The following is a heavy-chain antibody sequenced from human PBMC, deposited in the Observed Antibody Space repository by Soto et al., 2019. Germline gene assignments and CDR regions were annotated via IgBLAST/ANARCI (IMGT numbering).Heavy chain of an antibody. CDR2: IYPGDSDT. V-gene: IGHV5-51*01. D-gene: IGHD5-12*01. CDR3: ARQSASGYQED. J-gene: IGHJ4*02. CDR1: GYSFTIYW. Sequence: PGESLKISCKASGYSFTIYWIAWVRQMPGKGLEWMGIIYPGDSDTKYSPSFQGQVTISADKSTSSAYLQWSSLTASDTAMYYCARQSASGYQEDWGQGTLVTVSS.